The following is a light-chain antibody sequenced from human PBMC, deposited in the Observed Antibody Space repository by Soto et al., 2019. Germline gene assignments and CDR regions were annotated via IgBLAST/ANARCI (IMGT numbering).Light chain of an antibody. CDR1: SSNIGSSFD. CDR2: GNT. J-gene: IGLJ2*01. CDR3: HSYDTILSGSV. V-gene: IGLV1-40*01. Sequence: QSVLTQPPSVSGAPGQRVTISCTGSSSNIGSSFDVHWYQHLPGTAPKLLIYGNTNRPSGVPDRFSGCKSGNSASLAITGLQAEDEADYYCHSYDTILSGSVFGGGTKLTVL.